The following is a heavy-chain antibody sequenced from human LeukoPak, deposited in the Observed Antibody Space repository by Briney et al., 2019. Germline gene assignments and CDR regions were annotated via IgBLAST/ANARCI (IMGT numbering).Heavy chain of an antibody. CDR2: IYSGGST. Sequence: PGGSLRLSCAASGFTFSSNYMSWVRQAPGKGLEWVSVIYSGGSTYYADSVKGRFTISRDNSKNTLYLQMNSLRAEDTAVYYCARDLPSYDYVWGSYRHDAFDIWGQGTMVTVFS. CDR3: ARDLPSYDYVWGSYRHDAFDI. J-gene: IGHJ3*02. CDR1: GFTFSSNY. V-gene: IGHV3-53*01. D-gene: IGHD3-16*02.